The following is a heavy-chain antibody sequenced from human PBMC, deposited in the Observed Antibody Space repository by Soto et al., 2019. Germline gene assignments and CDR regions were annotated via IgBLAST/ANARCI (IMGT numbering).Heavy chain of an antibody. CDR3: ASRGSAYNWFDP. Sequence: QVPLVESGGGLVKPGGSLRLSCVGSGFTFSDDYIMWIRQAPGKGLEWVSYISGTGSTTYYTDSVKGRFTISRDNAKNTLYLQMSNLGAEETAVYYCASRGSAYNWFDPWGQGTLVTVSS. CDR1: GFTFSDDY. D-gene: IGHD2-15*01. V-gene: IGHV3-11*01. CDR2: ISGTGSTT. J-gene: IGHJ5*02.